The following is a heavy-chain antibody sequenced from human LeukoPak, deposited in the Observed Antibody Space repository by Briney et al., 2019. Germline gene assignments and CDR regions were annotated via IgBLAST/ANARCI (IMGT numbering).Heavy chain of an antibody. Sequence: PGGSLRLSCAASGFTFSDYWMHWVRQVPGKGLVWVSRINTSGSSTTYADSVKGRFTISRDNAKNTLYLQMDSLRAEDTGVYYCARSNHADDFWGQGTLVTASS. CDR1: GFTFSDYW. D-gene: IGHD1-14*01. V-gene: IGHV3-74*03. CDR3: ARSNHADDF. CDR2: INTSGSST. J-gene: IGHJ4*02.